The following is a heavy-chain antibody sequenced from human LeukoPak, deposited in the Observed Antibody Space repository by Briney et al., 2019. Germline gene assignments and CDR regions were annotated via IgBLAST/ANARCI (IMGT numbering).Heavy chain of an antibody. J-gene: IGHJ6*03. CDR3: ARGGSGSYNTRHYYYYMDV. Sequence: SSETLSLTCTVSGGSISSSSYYWGWIRQPPGKGLEWIGSIYYSGSSYYNPSLKSRVTISVDTSKNQFSLKLSSVTAADTAVYYCARGGSGSYNTRHYYYYMDVWGKGTTVTISS. D-gene: IGHD3-10*01. V-gene: IGHV4-39*07. CDR1: GGSISSSSYY. CDR2: IYYSGSS.